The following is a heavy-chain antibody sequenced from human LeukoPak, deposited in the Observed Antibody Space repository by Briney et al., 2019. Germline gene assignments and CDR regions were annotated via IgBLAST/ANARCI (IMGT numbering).Heavy chain of an antibody. J-gene: IGHJ4*02. CDR2: ISGSGGST. D-gene: IGHD3-10*01. Sequence: GGSLRLSCAASGFTFSSYAMSWVRQAPGKGLEWVSSISGSGGSTYYADSVKGRFTISRDNSKNTLYLQMNSLRAEDTAVYYCARAGHYYGYQGSGNFDYWGQGTLVTVSS. CDR1: GFTFSSYA. CDR3: ARAGHYYGYQGSGNFDY. V-gene: IGHV3-23*01.